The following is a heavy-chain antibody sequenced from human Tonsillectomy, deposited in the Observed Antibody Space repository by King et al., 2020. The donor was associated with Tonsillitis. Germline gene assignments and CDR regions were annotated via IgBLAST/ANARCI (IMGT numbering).Heavy chain of an antibody. J-gene: IGHJ3*02. D-gene: IGHD1-20*01. CDR2: IYYSGST. CDR3: ATGGVITFDAFDI. CDR1: GGSISSGGYS. Sequence: QLQESGPGLVKPSQTLSLTCAVSGGSISSGGYSWSWIRQPPGKGLEWIGYIYYSGSTYYNPSLKTRVIISVDTSKNQFSLKLSSMTAADTAVYYCATGGVITFDAFDIWGQGTMVTVSS. V-gene: IGHV4-30-4*07.